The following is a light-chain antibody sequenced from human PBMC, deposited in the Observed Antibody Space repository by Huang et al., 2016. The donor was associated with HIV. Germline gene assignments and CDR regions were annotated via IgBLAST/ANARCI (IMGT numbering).Light chain of an antibody. Sequence: EIVMTQSPDTLSVSPGERATLSCRASQSVRDKLAWYQQKPGQAPRLLLHATSTRAAGVPARFSGSWSATEFTLTISSLQSEDCGVYYCQQYESWPPLTFGGGTKVEIK. CDR1: QSVRDK. V-gene: IGKV3-15*01. CDR2: ATS. CDR3: QQYESWPPLT. J-gene: IGKJ4*01.